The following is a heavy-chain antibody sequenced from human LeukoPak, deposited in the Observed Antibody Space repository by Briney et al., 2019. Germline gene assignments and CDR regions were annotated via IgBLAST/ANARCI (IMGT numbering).Heavy chain of an antibody. CDR1: GGSFSGYY. Sequence: SETLSLTCAVYGGSFSGYYWSWIRQPPGKGLGWIGEINHSGSTNYNPSLKSRVTISVDTSKNQFSLKLSSVTAADTAVYYCARARKVGATTKYYFDYWGQGTPVTVSS. CDR2: INHSGST. J-gene: IGHJ4*02. D-gene: IGHD1-26*01. V-gene: IGHV4-34*01. CDR3: ARARKVGATTKYYFDY.